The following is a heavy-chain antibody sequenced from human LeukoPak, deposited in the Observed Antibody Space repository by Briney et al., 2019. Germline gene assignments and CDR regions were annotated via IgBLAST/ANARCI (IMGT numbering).Heavy chain of an antibody. CDR3: TRDAGTRLKYSFGYGDY. CDR2: IQQDGSEK. Sequence: GGSLRLSCVVSGFTFSTYWMIWVRQAPGKGLEWVANIQQDGSEKYYVDSVKGRFTISRDNAKNSLYLQMNSLRAEDTAIYYCTRDAGTRLKYSFGYGDYWGQGALVTVSS. V-gene: IGHV3-7*01. D-gene: IGHD5-18*01. CDR1: GFTFSTYW. J-gene: IGHJ4*02.